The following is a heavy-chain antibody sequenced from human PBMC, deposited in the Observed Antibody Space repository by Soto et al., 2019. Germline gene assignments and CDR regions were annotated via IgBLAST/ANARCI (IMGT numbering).Heavy chain of an antibody. D-gene: IGHD4-4*01. J-gene: IGHJ5*02. V-gene: IGHV1-2*04. CDR1: GYTFTGYY. CDR2: INPNSGGT. Sequence: ASVKVSCKASGYTFTGYYMHWVRQAPGQGLEWMGWINPNSGGTNYAQKFQGWVTMTRDTSISTAYMELSRLRSDDTAVYYCVRSNDYSNYWIPLFDPWGQGAVVTVSS. CDR3: VRSNDYSNYWIPLFDP.